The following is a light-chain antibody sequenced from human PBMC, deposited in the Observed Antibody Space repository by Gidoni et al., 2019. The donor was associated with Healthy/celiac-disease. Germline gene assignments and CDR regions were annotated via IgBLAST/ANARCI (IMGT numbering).Light chain of an antibody. CDR3: QQRSNWPLVT. V-gene: IGKV3-11*01. Sequence: EIVLTQSPATLSLSPGERATLSCRASQSVSSYLAWYQQKPGQAPRLLIYDASNRATVIPARFSGSGSGTDFTLTISILEPEDFAVYYCQQRSNWPLVTFGQGTKLEIK. J-gene: IGKJ2*01. CDR2: DAS. CDR1: QSVSSY.